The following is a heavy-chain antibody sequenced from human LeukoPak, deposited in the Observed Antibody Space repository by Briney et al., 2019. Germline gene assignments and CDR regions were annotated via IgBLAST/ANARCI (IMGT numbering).Heavy chain of an antibody. J-gene: IGHJ4*02. D-gene: IGHD5-24*01. Sequence: SEALSLTCTVSGYSINRGYYWGWIRQPPGKGLEWIGSIYHSVSTYYNPSLKSRVTISVHTSKHQFSLKLRSVTAADTAVYYCARLGGGGYNYIGYWGQGTLVTVSS. CDR3: ARLGGGGYNYIGY. CDR2: IYHSVST. CDR1: GYSINRGYY. V-gene: IGHV4-38-2*02.